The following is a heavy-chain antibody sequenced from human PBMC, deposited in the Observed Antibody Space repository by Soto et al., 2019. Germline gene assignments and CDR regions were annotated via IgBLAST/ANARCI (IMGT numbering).Heavy chain of an antibody. CDR3: ARGWLRDPWMY. V-gene: IGHV3-21*02. J-gene: IGHJ4*02. Sequence: EVQLVESGGGLVKPGGSLRLSCVASGFIFSRYTMNWVRQAPGKGLEWVSSISASSTYVYYADSLKGRFTISRDNAYNSLYLQVNSLRGEDTAVYYCARGWLRDPWMYWGQGTLVTVSS. CDR2: ISASSTYV. CDR1: GFIFSRYT. D-gene: IGHD5-12*01.